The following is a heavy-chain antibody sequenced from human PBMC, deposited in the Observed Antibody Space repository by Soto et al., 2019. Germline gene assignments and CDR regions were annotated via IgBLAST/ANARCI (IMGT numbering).Heavy chain of an antibody. V-gene: IGHV1-18*01. J-gene: IGHJ5*02. Sequence: ASVKVSCKASGYTFTSYGISWVRQAPGQGLEWMGWISAYNGNTNYAQKLQGRVTMTTDTSTSTAYMELRSLRSDDTAVYYCARDTYYYGSGSYSPWGQGTLVTVSS. CDR2: ISAYNGNT. CDR1: GYTFTSYG. CDR3: ARDTYYYGSGSYSP. D-gene: IGHD3-10*01.